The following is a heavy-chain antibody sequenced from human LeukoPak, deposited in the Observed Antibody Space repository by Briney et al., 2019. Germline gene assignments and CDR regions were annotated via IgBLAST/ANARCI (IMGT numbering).Heavy chain of an antibody. CDR3: ARGRSNYYGMDV. Sequence: SETLSLTCSVSDGSVNSYYWNWIRRPPGKGLEWIGYIYYNGNTNYSPSLKSRVTMSVDTSKNLFSLKVSSVTAADTAVYYCARGRSNYYGMDVWGQGTTVTVSS. J-gene: IGHJ6*02. CDR2: IYYNGNT. CDR1: DGSVNSYY. V-gene: IGHV4-59*02. D-gene: IGHD1-26*01.